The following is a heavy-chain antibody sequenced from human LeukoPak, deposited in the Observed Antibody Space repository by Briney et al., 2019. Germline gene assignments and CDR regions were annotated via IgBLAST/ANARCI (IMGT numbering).Heavy chain of an antibody. D-gene: IGHD2-21*02. J-gene: IGHJ4*02. CDR2: MYYTGST. V-gene: IGHV4-59*03. CDR3: AAVVVSGTPYFDY. CDR1: GGSIRSYY. Sequence: KPSETLSLTCTVSGGSIRSYYWTWIRQPPGKGLERIGYMYYTGSTKYNPSLKSRVSISVDTSKNQFSLTLTSVTAADTAVYYCAAVVVSGTPYFDYWGQGTLVTVSS.